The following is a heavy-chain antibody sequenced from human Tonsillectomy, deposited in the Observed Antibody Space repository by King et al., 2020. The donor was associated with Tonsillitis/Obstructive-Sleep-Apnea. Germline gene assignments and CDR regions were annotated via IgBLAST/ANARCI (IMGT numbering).Heavy chain of an antibody. CDR1: GGTFNNYA. D-gene: IGHD3-22*01. V-gene: IGHV1-69*01. CDR3: ARGYYDSSGYYYWSFDL. J-gene: IGHJ2*01. CDR2: IIPIFGTA. Sequence: QLVQSGAEVKKPGSSVKVSCKASGGTFNNYAISWVRQAPGQGLEWMGGIIPIFGTANYAQKFQGRVTITADESTSTAYMELSSLRSEDTAVYYCARGYYDSSGYYYWSFDLWGRGTLVTVSS.